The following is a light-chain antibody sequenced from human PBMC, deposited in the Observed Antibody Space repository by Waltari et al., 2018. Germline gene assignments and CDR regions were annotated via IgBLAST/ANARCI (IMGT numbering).Light chain of an antibody. CDR2: DVT. Sequence: QSAPSQPAPVSGSPGQSFTISCTGAISDIGSYEYVSWYQQHPGRVPRLIIFDVTKRPSGVSSRFSGSKSANTASLTISGLQAEDEADYYCGSYTAGSALYVLGTGT. CDR3: GSYTAGSALYV. J-gene: IGLJ1*01. V-gene: IGLV2-14*03. CDR1: ISDIGSYEY.